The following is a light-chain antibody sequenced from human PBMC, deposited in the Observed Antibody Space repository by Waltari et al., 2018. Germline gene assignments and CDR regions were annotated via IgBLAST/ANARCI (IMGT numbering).Light chain of an antibody. CDR1: QRISSY. Sequence: DTQMTKSPSSLFEFVGDRVTITCRASQRISSYLNWYQQKPGKAPKLLIYAASNLQGGVPSRFSGGGSATDFTLAINNLQPEDFATYYCQQSYTTPYTFGQGTKLEI. V-gene: IGKV1-39*01. CDR3: QQSYTTPYT. J-gene: IGKJ2*01. CDR2: AAS.